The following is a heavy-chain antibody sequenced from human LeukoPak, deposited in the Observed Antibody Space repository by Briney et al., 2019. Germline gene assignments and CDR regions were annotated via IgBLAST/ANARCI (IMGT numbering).Heavy chain of an antibody. Sequence: GGSLRLSXAASGFTFSSYSMNWVRQAPGKGLEWVSYISSSSSTIYYADSVKGRFTISRDNAKNSLYLQMNSLRAEDTAVYYCARDYDFWSGYYTEATYFDYWGPGTLVTVSS. CDR3: ARDYDFWSGYYTEATYFDY. J-gene: IGHJ4*02. D-gene: IGHD3-3*01. CDR1: GFTFSSYS. CDR2: ISSSSSTI. V-gene: IGHV3-48*01.